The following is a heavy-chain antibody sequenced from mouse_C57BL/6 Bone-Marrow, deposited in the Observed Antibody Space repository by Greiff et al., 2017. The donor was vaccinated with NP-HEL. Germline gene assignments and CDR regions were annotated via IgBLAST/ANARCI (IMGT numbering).Heavy chain of an antibody. D-gene: IGHD1-1*01. Sequence: EVKLQESVAELVRPGASVKLSCTASGFNIKNTYMHWVKQRPEQGLEWIGRIDPANGNTKYAPKFQGKATITADTSSNTAYLQLSSLTSEDTAIYYCALYYYYGSFYAMDYWGQGTSVTVSS. J-gene: IGHJ4*01. CDR1: GFNIKNTY. V-gene: IGHV14-3*01. CDR2: IDPANGNT. CDR3: ALYYYYGSFYAMDY.